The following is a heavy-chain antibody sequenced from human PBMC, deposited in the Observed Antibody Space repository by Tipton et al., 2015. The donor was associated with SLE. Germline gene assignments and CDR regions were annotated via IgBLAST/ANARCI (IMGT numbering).Heavy chain of an antibody. Sequence: RSLRLSCTGSGFTFDDFVMHWVRQLPGKGLEWVSGISWDSGRRGYGESVKGRFTISRDNAKNSLFLEMNSLRVEDTAFYYCAKDGTSDWFGGLYGFEKWGPGTKVTVSS. CDR3: AKDGTSDWFGGLYGFEK. CDR1: GFTFDDFV. J-gene: IGHJ3*02. CDR2: ISWDSGRR. D-gene: IGHD3-9*01. V-gene: IGHV3-9*01.